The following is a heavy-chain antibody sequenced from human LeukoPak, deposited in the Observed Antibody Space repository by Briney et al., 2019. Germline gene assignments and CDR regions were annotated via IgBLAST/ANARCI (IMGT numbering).Heavy chain of an antibody. CDR1: GLSFSGFG. Sequence: GGSLRLSCAASGLSFSGFGMHWARQAPGKGLEWVSYISDRSTTIYYADSVKARFTISRDNAKNSLFLQMNSLRAEDTAVYFCVTDWPVWWGQGALVTVSS. D-gene: IGHD3-16*01. CDR2: ISDRSTTI. J-gene: IGHJ4*02. CDR3: VTDWPVW. V-gene: IGHV3-48*01.